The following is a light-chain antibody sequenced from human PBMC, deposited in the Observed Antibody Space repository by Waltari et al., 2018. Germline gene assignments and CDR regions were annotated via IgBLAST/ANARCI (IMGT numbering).Light chain of an antibody. V-gene: IGLV2-14*03. CDR3: SSYTRSTTVI. CDR2: HVI. Sequence: QSALTQPASVSGSPGQSITIACTGTDSDLGANNYVSWYQQHPCKAPKLLLYHVIDRPSGISDHFSGSKSGNTASLTISGLQTEDAADYYCSSYTRSTTVIFGGGTKLTVL. J-gene: IGLJ2*01. CDR1: DSDLGANNY.